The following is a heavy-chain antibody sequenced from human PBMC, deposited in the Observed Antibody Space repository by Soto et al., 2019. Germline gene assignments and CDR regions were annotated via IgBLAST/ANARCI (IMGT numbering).Heavy chain of an antibody. J-gene: IGHJ4*02. D-gene: IGHD2-2*01. Sequence: QVQLQESGPGLVKPSQTLSLTCTVSGGSISSGGYYWTWIRQHPGKGLEWIGYIYYSGSTYYNPSLQSRITLSVDTSKNQCSLKLSSVTAADTAVYYCARSSTSANYFDYWGQGTLVTVSS. CDR2: IYYSGST. CDR3: ARSSTSANYFDY. V-gene: IGHV4-31*03. CDR1: GGSISSGGYY.